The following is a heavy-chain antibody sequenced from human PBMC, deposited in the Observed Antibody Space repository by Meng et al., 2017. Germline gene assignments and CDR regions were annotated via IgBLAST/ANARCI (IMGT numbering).Heavy chain of an antibody. J-gene: IGHJ4*02. CDR1: GGSFSGYY. CDR2: INHSGST. D-gene: IGHD5-18*01. CDR3: ARGGGYSYGFGSIDY. V-gene: IGHV4-34*01. Sequence: GQRQLWGAGFVEPSATLSLTCAVDGGSFSGYYWSWIRQTQGKGLEWIGEINHSGSTNYNPSLKSRVTISVDTSKNQFSLKLSSVTAADTAVYYCARGGGYSYGFGSIDYWGQGTLVTVSS.